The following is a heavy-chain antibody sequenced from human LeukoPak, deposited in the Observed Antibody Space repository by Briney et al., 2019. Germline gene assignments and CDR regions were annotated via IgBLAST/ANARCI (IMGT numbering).Heavy chain of an antibody. CDR2: IYPGDSDT. Sequence: GESLKISCKGSGYNFTSYWIGWVRQMPGKGLEWMGLIYPGDSDTRYSPSFQGQVTISADKSINTAYVQWSSLRASDTAMYYCARQGVAVAGTSRLVVYWGQGTLVTVSS. D-gene: IGHD6-19*01. J-gene: IGHJ4*02. CDR1: GYNFTSYW. CDR3: ARQGVAVAGTSRLVVY. V-gene: IGHV5-51*01.